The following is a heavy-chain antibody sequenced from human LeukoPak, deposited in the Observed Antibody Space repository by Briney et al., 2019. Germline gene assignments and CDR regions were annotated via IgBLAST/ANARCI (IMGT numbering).Heavy chain of an antibody. CDR2: MNPNSGST. D-gene: IGHD5-12*01. J-gene: IGHJ4*02. CDR1: GYTFTSYD. CDR3: ARGRSTGYPYYFEY. Sequence: GASVTVSCKASGYTFTSYDINWVRQATGQGLEWMGWMNPNSGSTGYAQKLQGRVTITRNTSISTAYMELSGLRSEDTAVYYCARGRSTGYPYYFEYWGQGTLVTVSS. V-gene: IGHV1-8*03.